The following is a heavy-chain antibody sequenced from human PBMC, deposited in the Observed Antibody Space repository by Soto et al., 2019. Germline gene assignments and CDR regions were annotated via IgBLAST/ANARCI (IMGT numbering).Heavy chain of an antibody. V-gene: IGHV3-21*01. CDR1: GFTFSSYS. D-gene: IGHD3-22*01. CDR3: ARVHDYDSSGFYL. J-gene: IGHJ4*02. Sequence: EVQLVESGGGLVKPGGSLRLSCAASGFTFSSYSMHWVRQAPGKGLEWVSSISSSSSYIYYGDSVKGRFTISRDNAKNSLYLQMNSLRAEDTATYYCARVHDYDSSGFYLWGQGTLVTGSS. CDR2: ISSSSSYI.